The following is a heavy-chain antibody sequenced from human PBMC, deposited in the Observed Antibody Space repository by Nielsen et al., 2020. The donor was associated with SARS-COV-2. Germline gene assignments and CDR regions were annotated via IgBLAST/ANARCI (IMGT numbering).Heavy chain of an antibody. J-gene: IGHJ4*02. Sequence: SETLSLTCTVSGYSISSGYYWGWIRQPPGKGLEWIGSIYHSGSTYYNPSLKSRVTISVDTSKNQFSLKLSSVTAADTAVYYCARDGGPTVTEFFDYWGQGTLVTVSS. CDR2: IYHSGST. D-gene: IGHD4-17*01. V-gene: IGHV4-38-2*02. CDR3: ARDGGPTVTEFFDY. CDR1: GYSISSGYY.